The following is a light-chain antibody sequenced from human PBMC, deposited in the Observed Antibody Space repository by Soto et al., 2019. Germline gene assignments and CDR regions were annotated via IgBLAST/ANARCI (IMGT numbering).Light chain of an antibody. Sequence: EIAMTQFPATLSVSPGERATLSCTASQSVSSKLVWYQQKPGQAPRLLIYGASTRATGLPDRFSGSGSGTEFTLTISSLQAEDFAVYYCQQYNKWPYTFGQGTKLEI. CDR3: QQYNKWPYT. CDR1: QSVSSK. V-gene: IGKV3-15*01. J-gene: IGKJ2*01. CDR2: GAS.